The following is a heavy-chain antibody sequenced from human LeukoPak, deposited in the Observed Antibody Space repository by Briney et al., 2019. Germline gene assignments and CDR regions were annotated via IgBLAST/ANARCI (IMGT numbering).Heavy chain of an antibody. D-gene: IGHD6-13*01. CDR3: ARGWRSSSLDY. Sequence: ASVKVSCKASGYTFTGYYMHWVRQAPGQGLEWMGWINPNSGGTNYAQKFQGRVTMIRDTSTSTVYMELSSLRSEDTAVYYCARGWRSSSLDYWGQGTLVTVSS. J-gene: IGHJ4*02. V-gene: IGHV1-2*02. CDR1: GYTFTGYY. CDR2: INPNSGGT.